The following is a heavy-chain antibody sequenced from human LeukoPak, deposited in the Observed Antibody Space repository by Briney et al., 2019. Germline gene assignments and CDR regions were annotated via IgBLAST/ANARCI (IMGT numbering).Heavy chain of an antibody. D-gene: IGHD3-10*01. CDR3: ARLSMVRGGGFDY. CDR2: IYYSGST. Sequence: SETLSLTCAVSGGSISSGGYSWSWIRQPPGKGLEWIGSIYYSGSTYYNPSLKRRVTISVDTSKNQFSLKLSSVTAADTAVYYCARLSMVRGGGFDYWGQGTLVTVSS. V-gene: IGHV4-39*01. CDR1: GGSISSGGYS. J-gene: IGHJ4*02.